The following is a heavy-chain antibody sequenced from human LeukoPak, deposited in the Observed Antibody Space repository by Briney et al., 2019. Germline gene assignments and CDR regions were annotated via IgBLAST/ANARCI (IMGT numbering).Heavy chain of an antibody. V-gene: IGHV4-31*03. Sequence: SQTLSLTCTVSGGSISSGGYYWSWIRQHTGKGLEWIGYIYYSGSTYYNPSLKSRVTISVDTSKNQFSLKLSSVTAADTAVYYCARGTDEGNWFDPWGQGTLVTVSS. CDR3: ARGTDEGNWFDP. CDR1: GGSISSGGYY. CDR2: IYYSGST. J-gene: IGHJ5*02.